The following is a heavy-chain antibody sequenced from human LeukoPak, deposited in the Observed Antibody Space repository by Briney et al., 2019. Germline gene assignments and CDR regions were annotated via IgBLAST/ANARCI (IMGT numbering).Heavy chain of an antibody. CDR1: GGSISSSSYY. J-gene: IGHJ4*02. V-gene: IGHV4-39*01. Sequence: SETLSLTCTVSGGSISSSSYYWGWIRQPPGKGLEWIGSIYHSGSTYYNPSLKSRVTISVDTSKNQFSLKLSSVTAANMAVYYCTRHQWWLAPRNFDYWGQGTLVTVSS. D-gene: IGHD2-8*01. CDR3: TRHQWWLAPRNFDY. CDR2: IYHSGST.